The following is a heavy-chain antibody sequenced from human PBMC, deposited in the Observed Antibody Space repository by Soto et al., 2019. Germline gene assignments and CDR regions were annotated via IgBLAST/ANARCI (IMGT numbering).Heavy chain of an antibody. J-gene: IGHJ4*02. Sequence: GESLKISCKVSGYIFTSYWIRWVRQMPGKGLEWMGRIDPTDSYTDYSPSFQGHVTISVDKSINTAYLQWSSLKASDSAMYYCARLPVLSLVAVWGFDYWGLGTLVTVSS. D-gene: IGHD3-16*01. CDR1: GYIFTSYW. V-gene: IGHV5-10-1*01. CDR2: IDPTDSYT. CDR3: ARLPVLSLVAVWGFDY.